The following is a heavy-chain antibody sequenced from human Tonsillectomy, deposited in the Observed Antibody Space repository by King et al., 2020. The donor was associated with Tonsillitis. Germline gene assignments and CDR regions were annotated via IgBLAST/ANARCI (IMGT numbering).Heavy chain of an antibody. Sequence: VQLVESGGGLVQPGGSLRLSCVASGFIFSSYAMSWVRQAPGKGLEWVSTISGRGGSTYYADPVKGRFTISRDNSKKTLYLQMNSLRAEDTAVYYCAKSYDSSGWNYQNYMDVWGKGTTVTVSS. CDR2: ISGRGGST. CDR3: AKSYDSSGWNYQNYMDV. J-gene: IGHJ6*03. V-gene: IGHV3-23*04. CDR1: GFIFSSYA. D-gene: IGHD3-22*01.